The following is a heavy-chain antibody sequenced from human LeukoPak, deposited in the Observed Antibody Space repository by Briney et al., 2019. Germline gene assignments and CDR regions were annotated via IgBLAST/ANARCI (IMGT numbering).Heavy chain of an antibody. CDR3: AREVIPSYYDSSGYYNY. V-gene: IGHV1-18*01. J-gene: IGHJ4*02. CDR1: GYTFTSYG. Sequence: ASVKVSCKASGYTFTSYGISWVRQAPGQGLEWMGWISAYNGNPNYEQKLQGRVTITTDTSTSTAYMELRSLRSDDTAVYYCAREVIPSYYDSSGYYNYWGQGTLVTVSS. D-gene: IGHD3-22*01. CDR2: ISAYNGNP.